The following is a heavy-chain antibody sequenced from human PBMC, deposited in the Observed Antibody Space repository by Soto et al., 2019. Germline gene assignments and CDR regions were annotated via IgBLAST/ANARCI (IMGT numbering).Heavy chain of an antibody. CDR3: AREKSPYGRYHYYYMDV. Sequence: SETLSLTCAVYGGSFSGYYWSRIRQPPGKGLEWIGEINHSGSTNYNPSLKSRVTISVDTSKNQFSLKLSSVTAADTAVYYCAREKSPYGRYHYYYMDVWGKGTTVTVSS. D-gene: IGHD4-17*01. V-gene: IGHV4-34*01. CDR2: INHSGST. CDR1: GGSFSGYY. J-gene: IGHJ6*03.